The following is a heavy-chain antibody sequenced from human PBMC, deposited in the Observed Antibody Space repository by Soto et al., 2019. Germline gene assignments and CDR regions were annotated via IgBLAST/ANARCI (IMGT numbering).Heavy chain of an antibody. V-gene: IGHV1-18*01. CDR1: GYTFTSYG. CDR2: ISAYNGNT. CDR3: ARYEIYGDYEGTHDY. Sequence: QVPLVQSGAEVKKPGASVKVSCKASGYTFTSYGISWVRQAPGQGLEWMGWISAYNGNTNYAQKLQGRVTMTTDTSTSTAYMELRSLRSDDTAVYYCARYEIYGDYEGTHDYWGQGTLVTVSS. D-gene: IGHD4-17*01. J-gene: IGHJ4*02.